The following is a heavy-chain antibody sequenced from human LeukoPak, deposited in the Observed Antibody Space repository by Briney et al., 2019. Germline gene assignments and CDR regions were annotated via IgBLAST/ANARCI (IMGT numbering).Heavy chain of an antibody. CDR1: GVSIYSHD. J-gene: IGHJ6*03. V-gene: IGHV4-59*11. CDR2: SHYSGDT. CDR3: AKGEYSRTAYYHYYMDV. D-gene: IGHD6-6*01. Sequence: SETLSLTCTVSGVSIYSHDWSWIRQSPGKGLEWLGYSHYSGDTRYNPSLKNRVTISLDTSKNQFSLRLSSVTAADTAVYFCAKGEYSRTAYYHYYMDVGGKGTTVTVSS.